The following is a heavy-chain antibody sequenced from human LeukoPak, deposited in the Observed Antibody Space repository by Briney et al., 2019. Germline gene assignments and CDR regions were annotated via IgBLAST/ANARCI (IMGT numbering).Heavy chain of an antibody. D-gene: IGHD3-10*01. CDR1: GGSITSYY. CDR3: ARGGDEVMVLGPAAHGMDV. V-gene: IGHV4-59*08. Sequence: SETLSLTCTVSGGSITSYYWTWIRQPPGKGLEYIGYFYYSGSTNYNPSLKGRVTISVDTSKNQLSLKVTSVTAADTAVYYCARGGDEVMVLGPAAHGMDVWGQGTMVTVSS. J-gene: IGHJ6*02. CDR2: FYYSGST.